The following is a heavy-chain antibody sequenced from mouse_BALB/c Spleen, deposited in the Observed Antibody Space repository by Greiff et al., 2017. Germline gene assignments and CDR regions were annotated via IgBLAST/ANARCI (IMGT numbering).Heavy chain of an antibody. CDR2: ISSGSSTI. CDR3: ARRPGGGNAMDY. D-gene: IGHD2-1*01. Sequence: EVMLVESGGGLVQPGGSRKLSCAASGFTFSSFGMHWVRQAPEKGLEWVAYISSGSSTIYYADTVKGRFTISRDNPKNTLFLQMTSLRSEDTAMYYCARRPGGGNAMDYWGQGTSVTVSS. V-gene: IGHV5-17*02. J-gene: IGHJ4*01. CDR1: GFTFSSFG.